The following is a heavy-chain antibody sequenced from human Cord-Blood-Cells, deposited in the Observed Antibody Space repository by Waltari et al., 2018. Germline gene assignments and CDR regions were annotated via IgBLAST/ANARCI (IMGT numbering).Heavy chain of an antibody. CDR3: ARIPNWNYAGVDY. CDR2: INPNSGRT. D-gene: IGHD1-7*01. V-gene: IGHV1-2*02. Sequence: QVQLVQSGAEVKKPGASVKVSCKASGYTFTGYYMHWVRQAPGQGLEWMGWINPNSGRTNYAQKFQSRVTMTRDTSISTAYVELSRLTSHDTAVYYCARIPNWNYAGVDYWGQGTLVTVSS. J-gene: IGHJ4*02. CDR1: GYTFTGYY.